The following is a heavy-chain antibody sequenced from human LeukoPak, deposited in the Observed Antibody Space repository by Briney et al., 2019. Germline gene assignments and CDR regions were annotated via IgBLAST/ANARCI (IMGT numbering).Heavy chain of an antibody. V-gene: IGHV3-9*01. CDR3: TKEWNDILTGYNQGYYYGMDV. D-gene: IGHD3-9*01. Sequence: GGSLRLSCAASGFTFDDYAMHWVRQAPGKGLEWVSGISWNSGSIGYADSVKGRFTISRDNAKNSLYLQMNSLRAEDTALYYCTKEWNDILTGYNQGYYYGMDVWGQGTTVTVSS. J-gene: IGHJ6*02. CDR2: ISWNSGSI. CDR1: GFTFDDYA.